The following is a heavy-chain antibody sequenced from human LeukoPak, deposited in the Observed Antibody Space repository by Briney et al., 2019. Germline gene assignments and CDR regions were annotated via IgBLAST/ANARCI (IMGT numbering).Heavy chain of an antibody. D-gene: IGHD6-19*01. CDR1: GGSISSYY. Sequence: SETLSLTCTVSGGSISSYYWCWIRQPPGKGLEWIGYIYYSGSTNYNPSLKSRVTISVDTSKNQFSLKLSSVTAADTAAYYCARHAGYSSGRYNYDAFDIWGQGAMVTVSS. V-gene: IGHV4-59*08. J-gene: IGHJ3*02. CDR2: IYYSGST. CDR3: ARHAGYSSGRYNYDAFDI.